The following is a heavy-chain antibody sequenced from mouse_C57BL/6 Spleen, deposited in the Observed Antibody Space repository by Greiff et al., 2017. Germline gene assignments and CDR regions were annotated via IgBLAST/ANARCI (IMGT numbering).Heavy chain of an antibody. D-gene: IGHD2-10*02. J-gene: IGHJ3*01. CDR3: AREGYGNHNWDKGAWFAY. CDR2: IYPGSGNS. V-gene: IGHV1-76*01. CDR1: GYTFTDYY. Sequence: QVHVKQSGAELVRPGASVKLSCKASGYTFTDYYINWVKQRPGQGLEWIARIYPGSGNSYYNEKFKGKATLTAEKSSSTAYMQLSSLTSEDSAVYFCAREGYGNHNWDKGAWFAYWGQGTLVTVSA.